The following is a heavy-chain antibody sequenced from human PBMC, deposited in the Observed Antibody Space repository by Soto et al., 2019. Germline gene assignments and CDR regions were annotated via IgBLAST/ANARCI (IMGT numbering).Heavy chain of an antibody. CDR3: AKEPEGY. CDR1: GLTFSSYA. J-gene: IGHJ4*02. V-gene: IGHV3-23*01. CDR2: ISGSDGST. Sequence: EVQLLESGGGLVQPGGSLRLSCAASGLTFSSYAMSWARQAPGKGLEWVSAISGSDGSTYYADSVKGRFTISRDNSKNTLYLQMNSLRAEDTDVYYCAKEPEGYWGQGTLVTVSS.